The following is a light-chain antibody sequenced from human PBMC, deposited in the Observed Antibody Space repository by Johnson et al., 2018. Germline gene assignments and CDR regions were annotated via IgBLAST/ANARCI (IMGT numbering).Light chain of an antibody. CDR3: GTWDSSLSAGNG. CDR2: ENN. J-gene: IGLJ1*01. V-gene: IGLV1-51*02. CDR1: SSNIGNNY. Sequence: QSVLTQPPSVSAAPGQKVTISCSGSSSNIGNNYVSWYQQLPGTAPKLLIYENNKRPSGIPDRFSGSQSGTSATLGITGLQTGDAADYYCGTWDSSLSAGNGFGTGTKVTFL.